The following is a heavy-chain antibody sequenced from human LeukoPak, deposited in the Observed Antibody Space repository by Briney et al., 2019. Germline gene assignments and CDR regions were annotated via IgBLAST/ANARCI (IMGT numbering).Heavy chain of an antibody. V-gene: IGHV4-39*07. D-gene: IGHD2-2*01. Sequence: SETLSLTCTVSGGSITNDDYYWGWIRQPPGKGLEWIGSIYYSGTTYYNSSLKSRVTISVDTSKNQFSLKLSSVTAADTAVYYCARETVVVPAATYFDYWGQGTLVTVSS. J-gene: IGHJ4*02. CDR1: GGSITNDDYY. CDR2: IYYSGTT. CDR3: ARETVVVPAATYFDY.